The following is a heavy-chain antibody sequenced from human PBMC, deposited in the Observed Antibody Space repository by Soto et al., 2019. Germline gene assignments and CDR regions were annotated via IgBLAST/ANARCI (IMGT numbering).Heavy chain of an antibody. CDR2: ISYDGSNK. CDR1: GFTFSSYG. V-gene: IGHV3-30*18. J-gene: IGHJ6*02. Sequence: PVGSLRLSCAASGFTFSSYGMHWVRQAPGKGLEWVAVISYDGSNKYYADSVKGRFTISRDNSKNTLYLQMNSLRAEDTAVYYCAKQDSGSYSYYYYGMDVWGQGTTVTVS. CDR3: AKQDSGSYSYYYYGMDV. D-gene: IGHD1-26*01.